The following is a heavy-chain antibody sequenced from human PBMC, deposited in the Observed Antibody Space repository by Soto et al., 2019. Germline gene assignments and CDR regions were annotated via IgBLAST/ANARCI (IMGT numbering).Heavy chain of an antibody. Sequence: GGSLRLSCAASGFTFSSYAMHWVRQAPGKGLEWVAVISYDGSNKYYADSVKGRFTISRDSSKNTLYLQMNSLRAEDTAVYYCAKNLPVEPSGAYYYYYGMDVWGQGTTVTVSS. D-gene: IGHD2-15*01. V-gene: IGHV3-30-3*02. J-gene: IGHJ6*02. CDR3: AKNLPVEPSGAYYYYYGMDV. CDR2: ISYDGSNK. CDR1: GFTFSSYA.